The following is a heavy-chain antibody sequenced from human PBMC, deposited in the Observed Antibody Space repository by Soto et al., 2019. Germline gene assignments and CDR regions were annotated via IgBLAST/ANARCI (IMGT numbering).Heavy chain of an antibody. CDR2: ISGSGGST. V-gene: IGHV3-23*01. J-gene: IGHJ5*02. Sequence: EVQLLESGGXXVQPGGSLRLSCAASGFTFSSYAMSWVRQAPGKGLEWVSAISGSGGSTYYADSVKGRFTISRDNSKNTLYLQMNSLRAEDTAVYYCAKKYYYDSSGPLGWFDPWGQGTLVTVSS. CDR3: AKKYYYDSSGPLGWFDP. D-gene: IGHD3-22*01. CDR1: GFTFSSYA.